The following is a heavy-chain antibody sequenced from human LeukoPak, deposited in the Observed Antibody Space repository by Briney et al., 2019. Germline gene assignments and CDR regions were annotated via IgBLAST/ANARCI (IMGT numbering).Heavy chain of an antibody. Sequence: ASVKVSCKASGYTFTNYDINWVRQATGQGLEWMGWMNPNSGNTGYAQKFHGRVTMTRNSSISTAYMELSSLRSEATAVYSCARGPPRLYGSGTVHDFWGQGTLVTVSS. CDR2: MNPNSGNT. CDR3: ARGPPRLYGSGTVHDF. CDR1: GYTFTNYD. D-gene: IGHD3-10*01. V-gene: IGHV1-8*01. J-gene: IGHJ4*02.